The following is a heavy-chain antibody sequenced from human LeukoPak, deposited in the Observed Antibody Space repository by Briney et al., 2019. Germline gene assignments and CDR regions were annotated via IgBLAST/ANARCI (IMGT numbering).Heavy chain of an antibody. Sequence: PSETLSLTCTVSGGSISSYYWSWIRQPPGKGLEWIGYIYYSGSTNYNPSLKSRVTISVDRSKNQFSLKLSSVTAADTAVYYCARGGTRKEGCTSCYEWFDPWGQGTLVTVSS. V-gene: IGHV4-59*12. D-gene: IGHD2-2*01. CDR3: ARGGTRKEGCTSCYEWFDP. CDR2: IYYSGST. J-gene: IGHJ5*02. CDR1: GGSISSYY.